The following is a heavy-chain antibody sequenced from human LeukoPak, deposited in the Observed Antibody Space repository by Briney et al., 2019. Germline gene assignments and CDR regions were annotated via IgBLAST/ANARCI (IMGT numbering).Heavy chain of an antibody. V-gene: IGHV1-18*01. D-gene: IGHD5-18*01. Sequence: GASVKVSCKASGYTFISYGMSWVRQAPGQGLEWMGWISTYNGNTLYALKLQGRVTMTTDTSTSTAYMDLRSLKSDDTAVYYCARITSRYNYRPSNPFDIWGQGTVVTVSS. CDR3: ARITSRYNYRPSNPFDI. J-gene: IGHJ3*02. CDR2: ISTYNGNT. CDR1: GYTFISYG.